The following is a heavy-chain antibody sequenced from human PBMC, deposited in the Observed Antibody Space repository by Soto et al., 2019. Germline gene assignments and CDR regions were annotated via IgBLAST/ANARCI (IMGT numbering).Heavy chain of an antibody. V-gene: IGHV4-61*08. Sequence: SETLSLTCTVSGGSISSGGYYWSWIRQHPGKGLEWIGYMSYSGSTNYSPSLKSRVTISVDTSKNQFSLKLSSVTAADTAVYYCAGHAAPELDYYFDYWGKGTLVTVSS. D-gene: IGHD3-9*01. CDR3: AGHAAPELDYYFDY. CDR2: MSYSGST. CDR1: GGSISSGGYY. J-gene: IGHJ4*02.